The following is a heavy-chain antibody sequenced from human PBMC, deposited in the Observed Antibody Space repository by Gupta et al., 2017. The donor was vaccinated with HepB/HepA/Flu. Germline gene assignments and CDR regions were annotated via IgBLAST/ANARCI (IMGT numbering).Heavy chain of an antibody. V-gene: IGHV3-30*18. CDR3: AKSEEGYYFHGMDV. Sequence: QVQLVESGGGVVQPGTSLRLSCAASGFTFSSSGMHWVRQAPGKGLEWVAVIVFDGINKYYADSVKGRFTISRDKSNNTLYLQMNTLRTEDTAVYYCAKSEEGYYFHGMDVWGQGTTVTVSS. CDR1: GFTFSSSG. J-gene: IGHJ6*02. CDR2: IVFDGINK.